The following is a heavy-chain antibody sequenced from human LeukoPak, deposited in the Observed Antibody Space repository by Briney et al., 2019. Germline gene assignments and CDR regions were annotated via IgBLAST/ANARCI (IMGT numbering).Heavy chain of an antibody. V-gene: IGHV4-30-2*05. CDR2: IYHSGST. CDR3: AREHCSSTSCYSGT. J-gene: IGHJ4*02. D-gene: IGHD2-2*01. Sequence: SQTLSLTCAVSGGSISSGGYSWSWIRQPPGKGLEWIGYIYHSGSTYYNPSLKSRVTISVDTSKNQFSLKLSSVTAADTAVYYCAREHCSSTSCYSGTWGQGTLVTVSS. CDR1: GGSISSGGYS.